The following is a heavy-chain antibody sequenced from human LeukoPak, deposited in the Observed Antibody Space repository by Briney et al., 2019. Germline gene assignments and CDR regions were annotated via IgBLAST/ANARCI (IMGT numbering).Heavy chain of an antibody. CDR3: ARGPTLGYMDV. CDR1: GYSFTSYW. CDR2: IYPGDSDT. D-gene: IGHD7-27*01. J-gene: IGHJ6*03. Sequence: GESLKISCKGSGYSFTSYWIGWVRQMPGKGLEWMGVIYPGDSDTRYSPSFQGQVTISADKSTSTAYLQWGSLKASDTAMYYCARGPTLGYMDVWSKGTTVTVSS. V-gene: IGHV5-51*01.